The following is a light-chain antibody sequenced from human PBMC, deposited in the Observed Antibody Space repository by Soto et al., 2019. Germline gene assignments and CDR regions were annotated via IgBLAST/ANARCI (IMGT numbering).Light chain of an antibody. Sequence: QSALTQPASVSGSPGQSITISCNGSSSDVGAYNYVSWYQQYPGKAPKVIIFEVRKRPSGVSNRFSGSKSGDTASLTISGLQADDEADYYCSSYRSSTTFVFGTGTKLNVL. CDR1: SSDVGAYNY. J-gene: IGLJ1*01. V-gene: IGLV2-14*01. CDR3: SSYRSSTTFV. CDR2: EVR.